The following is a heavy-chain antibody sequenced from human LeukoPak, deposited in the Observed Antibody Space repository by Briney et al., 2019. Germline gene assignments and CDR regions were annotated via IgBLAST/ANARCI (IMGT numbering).Heavy chain of an antibody. Sequence: GGSLRLSCAASGFTFSSYAMHWVRQAPGKGLEWVAVISYDGSNKYYADSVKGRFTISRDNSKSTLYLQMNSLRAEDTAVYYCARDPGYYYDSSGYYYPSFDYWGQGTLVTVSS. J-gene: IGHJ4*02. CDR1: GFTFSSYA. D-gene: IGHD3-22*01. CDR2: ISYDGSNK. V-gene: IGHV3-30*04. CDR3: ARDPGYYYDSSGYYYPSFDY.